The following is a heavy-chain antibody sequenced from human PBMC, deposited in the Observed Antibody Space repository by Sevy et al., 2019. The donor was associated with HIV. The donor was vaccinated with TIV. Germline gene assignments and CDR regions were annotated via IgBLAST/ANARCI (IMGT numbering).Heavy chain of an antibody. V-gene: IGHV3-23*01. CDR2: IFRGGDGT. Sequence: GGSLRLSCVASGFTFSNYAMNWVRQAPGKGLEWVSTIFRGGDGTYYADSVKGRFTISRDNSKDTVYLQLSSLRADDXXXXXXXXXXXXXXXXFDALDIWGQGTMVTVSS. CDR3: XXXXXXXXXXFDALDI. J-gene: IGHJ3*02. CDR1: GFTFSNYA.